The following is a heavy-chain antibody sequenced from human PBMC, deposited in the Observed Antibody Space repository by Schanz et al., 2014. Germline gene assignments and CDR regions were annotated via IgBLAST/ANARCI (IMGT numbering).Heavy chain of an antibody. J-gene: IGHJ4*02. CDR2: ISYDGSNK. D-gene: IGHD3-22*01. CDR1: RFTFSSYT. V-gene: IGHV3-30*04. Sequence: QVQLVESGGGVVQPGRSLRLSCAASRFTFSSYTMHWVRQAPGKGLEWVAVISYDGSNKYYADSVKGRFTISRDNSKNTLYLQMNSLRTEDTAVYFCAKSYDTSGYSGFDYWGQGTLVTVSS. CDR3: AKSYDTSGYSGFDY.